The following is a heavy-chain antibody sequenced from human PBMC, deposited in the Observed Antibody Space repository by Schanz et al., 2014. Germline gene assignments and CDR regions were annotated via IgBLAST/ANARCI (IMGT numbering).Heavy chain of an antibody. D-gene: IGHD6-13*01. V-gene: IGHV3-23*04. CDR3: AKEKEEVAADGSFFDY. J-gene: IGHJ4*02. CDR2: IGGSGDST. Sequence: VQLVDSGGGLVKPGGSLRLSCAASGFTFSDYYMTWIRQAPGKGLEWVSGIGGSGDSTHYADSVKGRFIISRDNSKNTVNLQMNSLRAEDTAVYYCAKEKEEVAADGSFFDYWGQGTLVTVSS. CDR1: GFTFSDYY.